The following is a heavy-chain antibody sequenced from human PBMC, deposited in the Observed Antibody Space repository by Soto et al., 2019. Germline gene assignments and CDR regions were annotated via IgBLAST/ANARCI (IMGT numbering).Heavy chain of an antibody. CDR3: ARDNDRLQLGGNYYYIMDV. Sequence: QVQLVQSGAEVKEPGSSVKVSCKASGGTFSSYAISWVRQAPGQGLEWMGGIIPLFRTPDYAQKFQGRVTITADEPTSTAYMELSSLRLDDTAVYYCARDNDRLQLGGNYYYIMDVWGQGTTITVSS. CDR1: GGTFSSYA. CDR2: IIPLFRTP. V-gene: IGHV1-69*12. D-gene: IGHD4-4*01. J-gene: IGHJ6*02.